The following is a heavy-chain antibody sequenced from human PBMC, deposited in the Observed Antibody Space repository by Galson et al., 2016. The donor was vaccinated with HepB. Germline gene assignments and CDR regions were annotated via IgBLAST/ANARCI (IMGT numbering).Heavy chain of an antibody. D-gene: IGHD6-13*01. J-gene: IGHJ4*02. CDR1: GYTFTSYA. V-gene: IGHV7-4-1*02. CDR3: ARGRIVAAGTRGDY. Sequence: SVKVSCKASGYTFTSYAMNWVRQAPGQGLEWMGWINTNTGNPTYAQGFTGRFVFSLGTSVRTAYLQISSLKAEDTAVYYCARGRIVAAGTRGDYWGQGTLVTVSS. CDR2: INTNTGNP.